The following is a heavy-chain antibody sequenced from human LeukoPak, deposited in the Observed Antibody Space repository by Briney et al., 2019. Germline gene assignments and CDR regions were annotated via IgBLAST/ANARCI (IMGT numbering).Heavy chain of an antibody. CDR1: GGSFSGYY. CDR3: ASSFSYGGNSSRDY. D-gene: IGHD4-23*01. J-gene: IGHJ4*02. V-gene: IGHV4-34*01. Sequence: SETLSLTCSVYGGSFSGYYWSWIRQPPGKALEWIGEINHSGSTNYNPSLKSRVTISVDTSKHQFSLKLSSVTAADTAVYYCASSFSYGGNSSRDYWGQRTLVTVSS. CDR2: INHSGST.